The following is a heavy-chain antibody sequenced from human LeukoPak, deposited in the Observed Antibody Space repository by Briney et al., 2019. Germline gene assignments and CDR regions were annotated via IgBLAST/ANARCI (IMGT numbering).Heavy chain of an antibody. J-gene: IGHJ5*02. V-gene: IGHV3-49*04. D-gene: IGHD3-10*01. CDR3: TRGVRGESWFDP. CDR1: GFVFGEYA. CDR2: SRGTAYGGTT. Sequence: GGSLRLSCAGPGFVFGEYAMTWVRQAPGKGREWIGFSRGTAYGGTTEYAASLRGRFTISRDDSKSIAYLQMNSLTTEDTAVYYCTRGVRGESWFDPWGQGTLVTVSS.